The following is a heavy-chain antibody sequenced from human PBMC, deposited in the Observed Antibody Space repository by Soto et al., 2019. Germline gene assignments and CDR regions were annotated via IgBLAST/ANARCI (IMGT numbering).Heavy chain of an antibody. J-gene: IGHJ4*02. V-gene: IGHV3-74*01. CDR1: GFTFSSYW. Sequence: EVQLVESGGGLVQPGGSLRLSCAASGFTFSSYWMHWVRQAPGKGLVWVSRIDSDGSSTSYADAVKGRFTISRDNAKNTLYLQTNSLRAEDTAVYYCARGYSYGFGGHFDYWGQGTLVTVSS. CDR2: IDSDGSST. D-gene: IGHD5-18*01. CDR3: ARGYSYGFGGHFDY.